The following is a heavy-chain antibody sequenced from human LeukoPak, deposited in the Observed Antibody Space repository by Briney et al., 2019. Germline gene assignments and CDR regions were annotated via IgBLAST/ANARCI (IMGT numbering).Heavy chain of an antibody. CDR3: ARDSGDLWVYYDSSGGQVQGFDY. J-gene: IGHJ4*02. D-gene: IGHD3-22*01. CDR1: GYTFTSYG. Sequence: ASVKVSCKASGYTFTSYGISWVRQAPGQGLEWMGWISAYNGNTNYAQKLQGRVTMTTDTSTSTAYMELRSLRSDDTAVYYCARDSGDLWVYYDSSGGQVQGFDYWGQGTLVTVSS. V-gene: IGHV1-18*01. CDR2: ISAYNGNT.